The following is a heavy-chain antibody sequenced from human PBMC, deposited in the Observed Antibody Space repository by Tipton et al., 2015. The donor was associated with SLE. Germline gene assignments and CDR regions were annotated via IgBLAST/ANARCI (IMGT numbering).Heavy chain of an antibody. CDR3: ARAGGTGDMDY. Sequence: LRLSCTVSGGSISSYYWSWIRQPAGKGLEWIGYIYYSGSTNYNPSLKSRVTISVDTSKNQFSLKLSSVTAADTAVYCCARAGGTGDMDYWGQGTLVTVSS. CDR2: IYYSGST. J-gene: IGHJ4*02. V-gene: IGHV4-59*01. CDR1: GGSISSYY. D-gene: IGHD7-27*01.